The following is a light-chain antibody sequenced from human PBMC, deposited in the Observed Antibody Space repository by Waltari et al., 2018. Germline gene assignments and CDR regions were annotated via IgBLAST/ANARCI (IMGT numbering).Light chain of an antibody. J-gene: IGLJ2*01. CDR3: ETWDARLTAVV. V-gene: IGLV1-44*01. Sequence: QSVVTQSPSASGAPGQRVTISCSGSNSNIGSSTVNWYQKVPGTAPRLLIYSNDQRPSGVPDRFSASQSGTSASLAISGLQSEDEADYYCETWDARLTAVVFGGGTKVTVL. CDR1: NSNIGSST. CDR2: SND.